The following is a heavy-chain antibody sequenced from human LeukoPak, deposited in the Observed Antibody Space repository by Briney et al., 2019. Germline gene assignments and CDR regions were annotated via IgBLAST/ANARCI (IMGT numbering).Heavy chain of an antibody. CDR3: ARAPREWLLGYYFDY. J-gene: IGHJ4*02. Sequence: GGSLRLSCAASGFTFSSYWMSWVRQAPGKGLEWVANIKFDGSEKYYVDSVKGRFTISRDNAKNSLFLQMNSLRAEDTAVYYCARAPREWLLGYYFDYWGQGTLVTVS. CDR1: GFTFSSYW. D-gene: IGHD3-3*01. CDR2: IKFDGSEK. V-gene: IGHV3-7*01.